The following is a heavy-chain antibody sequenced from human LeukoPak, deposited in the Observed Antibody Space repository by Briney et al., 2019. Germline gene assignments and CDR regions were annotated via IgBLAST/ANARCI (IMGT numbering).Heavy chain of an antibody. Sequence: SETLSLTCTVSGGSITSSSYYWGWIRQPPGKGLEWIGSIFYSGSTYYNPSLKSRVTISVGTSKTQFSLKLSSVTAADTAVYYCAKQQLVRCFDYWGQGTLVTVSS. V-gene: IGHV4-39*01. CDR1: GGSITSSSYY. CDR3: AKQQLVRCFDY. CDR2: IFYSGST. J-gene: IGHJ4*02. D-gene: IGHD6-13*01.